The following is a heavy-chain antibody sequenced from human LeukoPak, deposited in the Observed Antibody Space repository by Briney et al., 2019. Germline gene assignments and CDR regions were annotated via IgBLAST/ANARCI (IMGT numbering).Heavy chain of an antibody. V-gene: IGHV4-4*07. CDR2: IYISGST. D-gene: IGHD6-13*01. Sequence: PSGTLSLTCTVSGGSISSYYWSWIRQPAGKGLEWIGRIYISGSTNYNPSLKSRVTMSVDTSKNQFSLKLSSVAAADTAVYYCARDRSSWYGYFDLWGRGTLVTVSS. CDR1: GGSISSYY. J-gene: IGHJ2*01. CDR3: ARDRSSWYGYFDL.